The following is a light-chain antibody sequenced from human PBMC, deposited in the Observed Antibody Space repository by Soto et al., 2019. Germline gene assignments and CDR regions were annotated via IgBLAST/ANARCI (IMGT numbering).Light chain of an antibody. J-gene: IGKJ5*01. V-gene: IGKV3-20*01. Sequence: EIVLRQSPGSLSLSPGERATNSCTTSQHFISRHLAWYQQKPGQAPRLLIYETSRRDDAIPDRFSGSGSGTVFTLTITRLEPEDFAVYYCHQYGSAPITFGQGTRLEIK. CDR3: HQYGSAPIT. CDR2: ETS. CDR1: QHFISRH.